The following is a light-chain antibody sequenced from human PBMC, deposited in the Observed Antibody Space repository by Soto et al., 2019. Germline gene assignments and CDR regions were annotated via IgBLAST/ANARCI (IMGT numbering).Light chain of an antibody. CDR2: GAS. CDR1: QSVRSN. CDR3: QQSYSTPLT. Sequence: EIVLTQSPGTLSLSPGERATLSCRASQSVRSNLAWYQQKPGQAPRLVIYGASTRATGVPARFSGSRSGTDFTLTISSLQPEDFATYYCQQSYSTPLTFGGGTKVDIK. J-gene: IGKJ4*01. V-gene: IGKV3-15*01.